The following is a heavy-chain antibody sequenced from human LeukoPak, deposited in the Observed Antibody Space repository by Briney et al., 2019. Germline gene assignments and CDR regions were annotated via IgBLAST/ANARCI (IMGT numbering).Heavy chain of an antibody. CDR1: GFSFSTYW. CDR2: IKEDGSQK. Sequence: GGSLRLSCAPSGFSFSTYWMSWVRQAPGKGLEWVANIKEDGSQKYYVDSVKGRFTIFRDNAKNSLSLQMNSLGAEDTAVYYCARDGGDGVTPYYFDYWGQGTLVTVSS. J-gene: IGHJ4*02. CDR3: ARDGGDGVTPYYFDY. D-gene: IGHD3-16*01. V-gene: IGHV3-7*01.